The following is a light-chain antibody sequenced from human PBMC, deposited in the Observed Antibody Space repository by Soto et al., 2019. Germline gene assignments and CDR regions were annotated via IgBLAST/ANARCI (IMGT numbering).Light chain of an antibody. CDR2: GAS. CDR3: QQYGNSPWT. J-gene: IGKJ1*01. Sequence: EIVLTQSPGTLSLSPGERATLSCRASQSVTSNYLAWYQQKPGQAPRLLIYGASGRATGIPDRFSGSGSGTDFTLTISRLEPEDFAMYYCQQYGNSPWTFGQGTKVEIK. V-gene: IGKV3-20*01. CDR1: QSVTSNY.